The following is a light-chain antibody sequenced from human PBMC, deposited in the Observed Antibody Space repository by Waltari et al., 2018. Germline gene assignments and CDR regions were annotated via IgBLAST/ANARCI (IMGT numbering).Light chain of an antibody. Sequence: DIVMTQSPDSLAVSLGERATINCKSSQSVLYSSNNKNYLAWYQQKPGQPPKLLICWASTRDSGVPDRFSGSGSGTDFTLTISSLQAEDVAVYYCQQYYSTPWTFGQGTKVEIK. CDR3: QQYYSTPWT. V-gene: IGKV4-1*01. CDR1: QSVLYSSNNKNY. J-gene: IGKJ1*01. CDR2: WAS.